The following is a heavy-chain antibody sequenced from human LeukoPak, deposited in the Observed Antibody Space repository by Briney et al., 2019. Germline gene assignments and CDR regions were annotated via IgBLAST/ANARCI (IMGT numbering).Heavy chain of an antibody. CDR2: ISYDGSSK. V-gene: IGHV3-30*18. CDR3: AKDQRWLQSSVDY. Sequence: GRSLRLSCAASGFTFSSYGMPWVRQAPGKGLEWVAVISYDGSSKYYADSVKGRFTISRDNSKNTLFLQMNSLRAEDTAVYYCAKDQRWLQSSVDYWGQGTLVTVSS. CDR1: GFTFSSYG. J-gene: IGHJ4*02. D-gene: IGHD5-24*01.